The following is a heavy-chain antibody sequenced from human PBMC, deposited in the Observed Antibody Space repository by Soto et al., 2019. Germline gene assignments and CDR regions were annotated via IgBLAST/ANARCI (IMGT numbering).Heavy chain of an antibody. CDR1: GGSISSYY. V-gene: IGHV4-59*01. D-gene: IGHD6-13*01. CDR3: ARAHGPPFIAALGHFDY. CDR2: IYYSGST. J-gene: IGHJ4*02. Sequence: SETLSLTCTVSGGSISSYYWSWIRQPPGKGLEWIGYIYYSGSTNYNPSLKSRVTISVDTSKNQFSLKLSSVTAADTAVYYCARAHGPPFIAALGHFDYWGQGTLVTVSS.